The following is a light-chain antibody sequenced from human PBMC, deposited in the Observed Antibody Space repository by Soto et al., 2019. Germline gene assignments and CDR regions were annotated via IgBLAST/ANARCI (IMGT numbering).Light chain of an antibody. J-gene: IGKJ1*01. CDR3: QQYNNWGT. V-gene: IGKV3-15*01. CDR2: GAS. CDR1: QNVNTN. Sequence: EIVMTQSPATLSVSPGERATLSCRASQNVNTNLAWNQQKPGQAPRLLIYGASTRATGIPARFSGSGSGTEFTLTISSLQSEDFAVYYCQQYNNWGTFGQGTKVEIK.